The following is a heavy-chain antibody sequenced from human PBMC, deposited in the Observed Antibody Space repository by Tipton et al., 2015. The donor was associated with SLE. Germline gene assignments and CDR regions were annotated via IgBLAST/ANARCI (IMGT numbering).Heavy chain of an antibody. Sequence: SLRLSCEVTGFSFSGYEMNWVRQAPGKGLEWLSGTTTSGNTKYYADSVKGRFTISRDNAQNSLYLQMKSLRADDTAVYYCARRAYCGGVCYSRWFDSWGQGSLVTVSS. CDR3: ARRAYCGGVCYSRWFDS. D-gene: IGHD2-21*01. J-gene: IGHJ5*01. V-gene: IGHV3-48*03. CDR1: GFSFSGYE. CDR2: TTTSGNTK.